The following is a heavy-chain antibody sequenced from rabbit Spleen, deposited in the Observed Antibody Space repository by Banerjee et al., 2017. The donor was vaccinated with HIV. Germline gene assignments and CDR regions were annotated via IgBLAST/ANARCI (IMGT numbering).Heavy chain of an antibody. V-gene: IGHV1S40*01. Sequence: QSLEESGGDLVKPGASLTLTWTASGVSFNSNSYMCWVRQAPGKGLEWIACIDTGSSGFAYFATWAKGRFTHSKTSSTTVTLQMTRLTAADTATYFCARDTSSSFSSYGMALWGPGTLVTVS. D-gene: IGHD1-1*01. CDR2: IDTGSSGFA. J-gene: IGHJ6*01. CDR1: GVSFNSNSY. CDR3: ARDTSSSFSSYGMAL.